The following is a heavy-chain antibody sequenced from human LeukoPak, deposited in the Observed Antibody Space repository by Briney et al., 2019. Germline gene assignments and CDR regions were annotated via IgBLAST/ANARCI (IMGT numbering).Heavy chain of an antibody. CDR1: GFTFDDYA. CDR3: ARSGRGGAFDI. Sequence: GGSLRLSCAASGFTFDDYAMHWVRQAPGKGLEWVSGISWNSGSIGYADSVKGRFTISRGNAKNSLYLQMNSLRAEDTAVYYCARSGRGGAFDIWGQGTLVTVSS. CDR2: ISWNSGSI. D-gene: IGHD1-26*01. V-gene: IGHV3-9*01. J-gene: IGHJ4*02.